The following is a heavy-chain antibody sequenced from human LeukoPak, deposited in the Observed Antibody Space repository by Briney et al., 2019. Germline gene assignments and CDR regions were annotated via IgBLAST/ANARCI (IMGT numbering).Heavy chain of an antibody. Sequence: GGSLRLSCAASGFTVSSNYMSWVRQAPGKKLEWVSDIYSDGTTFYADSVKGRFTISRDNSKNTLYLQMNSLRAEDTAVYYCARGQTQRPNAIFGVVIPRRGNWFDPWGQGTLVTVSS. CDR1: GFTVSSNY. V-gene: IGHV3-66*02. CDR3: ARGQTQRPNAIFGVVIPRRGNWFDP. D-gene: IGHD3-3*01. CDR2: IYSDGTT. J-gene: IGHJ5*02.